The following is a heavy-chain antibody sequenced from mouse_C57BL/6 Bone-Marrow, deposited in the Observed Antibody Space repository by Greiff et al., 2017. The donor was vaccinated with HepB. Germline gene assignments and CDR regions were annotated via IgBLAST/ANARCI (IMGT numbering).Heavy chain of an antibody. CDR2: INYDGSST. D-gene: IGHD2-1*01. CDR3: ARVYYGNFSYAMGY. V-gene: IGHV5-16*01. Sequence: VQLKESEGGLVQPGSSMKLSCTASGFTFSDDYMAWVRQVPEKGLEWVANINYDGSSTYYLDSLKSRFIISRDNAKNILYLQMSSLKSEDTATYYCARVYYGNFSYAMGYWGQGPSVTVSS. CDR1: GFTFSDDY. J-gene: IGHJ4*01.